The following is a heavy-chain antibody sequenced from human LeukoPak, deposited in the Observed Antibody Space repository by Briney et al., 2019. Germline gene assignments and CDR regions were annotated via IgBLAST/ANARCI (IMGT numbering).Heavy chain of an antibody. CDR2: IYTSGST. Sequence: PSETLSLTCTVSGGSISSGNYYWSWIRQPAGKRLEWIGRIYTSGSTNFHPSLKSRVTISVDTSKNQFSLKLSSVTAADTAVYYCARGLYYYASGSYNFDYWGQGTLVTVSS. J-gene: IGHJ4*02. CDR3: ARGLYYYASGSYNFDY. CDR1: GGSISSGNYY. V-gene: IGHV4-61*02. D-gene: IGHD3-10*01.